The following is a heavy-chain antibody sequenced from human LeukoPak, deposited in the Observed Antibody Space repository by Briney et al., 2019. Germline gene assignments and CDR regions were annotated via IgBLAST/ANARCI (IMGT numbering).Heavy chain of an antibody. CDR1: GFTFSNNW. D-gene: IGHD3-22*01. V-gene: IGHV3-7*01. J-gene: IGHJ3*02. Sequence: GGSLRLSCAASGFTFSNNWMVWVRQAPGEGLEWVANIRGDGSRQYYLDSVKGRFTISRDNAKNSLYLQMSSLRADDTAVYYCVRDANYHDGSNYYDVLDIWGQGTMVTVSS. CDR3: VRDANYHDGSNYYDVLDI. CDR2: IRGDGSRQ.